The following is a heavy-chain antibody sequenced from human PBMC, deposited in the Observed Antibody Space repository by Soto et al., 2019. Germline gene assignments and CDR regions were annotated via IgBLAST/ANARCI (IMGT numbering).Heavy chain of an antibody. CDR3: ARDMVRGLYPEYFQH. CDR1: GFTVSSNY. CDR2: IYSGGST. J-gene: IGHJ1*01. D-gene: IGHD3-10*01. V-gene: IGHV3-66*01. Sequence: HGGSLRLSCAASGFTVSSNYMSWVRQAPGKGLEWVSVIYSGGSTYYADSVKGRFTISRDNSKNTLYLQMNSLRAEDTAVYYCARDMVRGLYPEYFQHWGQGTLVTVSS.